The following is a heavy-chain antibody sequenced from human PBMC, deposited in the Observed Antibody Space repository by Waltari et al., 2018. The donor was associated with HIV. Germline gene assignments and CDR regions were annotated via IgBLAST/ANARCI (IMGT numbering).Heavy chain of an antibody. CDR2: IYYSGST. J-gene: IGHJ2*01. D-gene: IGHD3-22*01. V-gene: IGHV4-59*08. Sequence: QVQLQESGPGLVKPSETLSLTCTVSGGSISSYYWSWIRQPPGKGLEWIGYIYYSGSTNYNRSLKSRVTISVDTSKNQFSLKLSSVTAADTAIYYCARHSTSSGYIPRYFDLWGRGTLVTVSS. CDR1: GGSISSYY. CDR3: ARHSTSSGYIPRYFDL.